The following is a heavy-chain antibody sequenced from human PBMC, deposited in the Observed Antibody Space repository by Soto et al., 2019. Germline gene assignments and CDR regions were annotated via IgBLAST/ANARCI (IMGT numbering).Heavy chain of an antibody. V-gene: IGHV4-31*03. J-gene: IGHJ5*02. CDR3: ARGVTTFPDWFDP. Sequence: SETLSLTCTVSGGSISSGGYYWSWIRQHPGKGLEWIGYIYYSGSTYYNPSLKSRVTISVDTSKNQFSLKLSSVTAADTAVYYCARGVTTFPDWFDPWGQGTLVTVSS. CDR2: IYYSGST. D-gene: IGHD4-4*01. CDR1: GGSISSGGYY.